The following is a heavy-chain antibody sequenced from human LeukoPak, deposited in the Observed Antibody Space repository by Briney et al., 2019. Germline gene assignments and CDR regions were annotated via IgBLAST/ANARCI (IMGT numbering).Heavy chain of an antibody. J-gene: IGHJ4*02. Sequence: SETLSLTCSVSGGSISSGSYFWSWIRQPAGKGLEWTGRVYSSGSANYNPSLESRVSISVDTSKNHFSLKLNSVTAADTAVYYCARERAERFYYGSGSSYNGCELDCWGQGTLVTVSS. CDR3: ARERAERFYYGSGSSYNGCELDC. CDR1: GGSISSGSYF. V-gene: IGHV4-61*02. D-gene: IGHD3-10*01. CDR2: VYSSGSA.